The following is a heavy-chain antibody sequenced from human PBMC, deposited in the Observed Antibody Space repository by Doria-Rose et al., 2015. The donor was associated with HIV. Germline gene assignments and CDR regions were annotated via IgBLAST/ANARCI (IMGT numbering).Heavy chain of an antibody. V-gene: IGHV2-26*01. CDR3: ARIKSSRWYHKYYFDF. Sequence: SGPVLVKPTETLTLTCTVSGVSLSSPGMGVSWIRQPPGKALEWLAHICSDDERYYKTSLKSRLTSSRGTSKSQVVLTMTDMDPVDTATYYCARIKSSRWYHKYYFDFWGQGTLVIVSA. D-gene: IGHD6-13*01. CDR2: ICSDDER. J-gene: IGHJ4*02. CDR1: GVSLSSPGMG.